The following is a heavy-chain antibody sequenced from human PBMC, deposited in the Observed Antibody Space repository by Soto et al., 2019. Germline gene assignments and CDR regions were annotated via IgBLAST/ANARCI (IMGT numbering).Heavy chain of an antibody. V-gene: IGHV3-74*03. CDR2: ITSDGSGT. J-gene: IGHJ4*02. Sequence: GWSLRLACASSGFTFIGYWMHWVRQAPGKGLEWVSRITSDGSGTAYADSVKGRFSISRDNAKDTVYLQMDSLRVEDTAVYYCGRNAIFVRGVPDEYWGQGTPVTVSS. D-gene: IGHD3-10*02. CDR1: GFTFIGYW. CDR3: GRNAIFVRGVPDEY.